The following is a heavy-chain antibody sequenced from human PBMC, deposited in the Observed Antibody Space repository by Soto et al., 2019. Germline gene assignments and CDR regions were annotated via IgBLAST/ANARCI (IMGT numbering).Heavy chain of an antibody. CDR2: INHSGST. V-gene: IGHV4-34*01. D-gene: IGHD6-13*01. J-gene: IGHJ5*02. Sequence: PSETLSRTGAVYRGSFNGYYWSCIRQPPGKGLAWIGEINHSGSTNYNPSLKSRVTISVDTSKNQFSLKLNSVTAEDTAVYYRAITPAWRQQLVRWFDPGGQGTLVTVSS. CDR1: RGSFNGYY. CDR3: AITPAWRQQLVRWFDP.